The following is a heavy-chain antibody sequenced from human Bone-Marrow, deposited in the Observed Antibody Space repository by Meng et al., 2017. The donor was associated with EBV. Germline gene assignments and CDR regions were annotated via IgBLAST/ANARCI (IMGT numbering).Heavy chain of an antibody. CDR1: GYTCTSYG. V-gene: IGHV1-18*01. CDR2: ISAYNGNT. CDR3: ARDSLDFWSGYNWFDP. J-gene: IGHJ5*02. D-gene: IGHD3-3*01. Sequence: QVQLVQSGAEVKKPGASVKVSCKASGYTCTSYGISWVRQAPGQGLEWMGWISAYNGNTNYAQKLQGRVTMTTDTSTSTAYMELRSLRSDDTAVYYCARDSLDFWSGYNWFDPWGQGTLVTVSS.